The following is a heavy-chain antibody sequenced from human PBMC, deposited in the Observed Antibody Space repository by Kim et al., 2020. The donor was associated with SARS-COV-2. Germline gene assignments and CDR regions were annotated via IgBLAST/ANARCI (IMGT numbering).Heavy chain of an antibody. J-gene: IGHJ6*02. V-gene: IGHV3-53*01. D-gene: IGHD2-21*01. Sequence: YSAQSVKGLFTISRDNSKTTLYLQMNSRRADDTAVYYCAGRPGIPLGMDVWGRGTTVTVSS. CDR3: AGRPGIPLGMDV.